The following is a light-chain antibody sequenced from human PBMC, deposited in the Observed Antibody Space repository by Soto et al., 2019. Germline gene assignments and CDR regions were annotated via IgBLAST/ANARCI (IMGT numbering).Light chain of an antibody. CDR3: QQYNRYPIT. J-gene: IGKJ5*01. CDR2: AAS. V-gene: IGKV1-39*01. CDR1: QSISSY. Sequence: DIQMTQSQSSLSASVGDTVTITFRASQSISSYLNWYQQKPGKAPKLLIYAASSLQSGVPSRFSGSGSGTDFTLTISSLQPDYFATYYCQQYNRYPITFGQGTRLEIK.